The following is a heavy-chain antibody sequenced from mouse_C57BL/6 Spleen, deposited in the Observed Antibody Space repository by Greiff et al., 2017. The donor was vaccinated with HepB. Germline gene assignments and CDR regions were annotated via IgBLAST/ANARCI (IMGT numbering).Heavy chain of an antibody. D-gene: IGHD1-1*01. CDR1: GFTFSDFY. CDR2: SRNKANDYTT. J-gene: IGHJ2*01. V-gene: IGHV7-1*01. CDR3: ARDAHYYGSSYRPLYFDY. Sequence: EVKLMESGGGLVQSGRSLRLSCATSGFTFSDFYMEWVRQAPGKGLEWIAASRNKANDYTTEYSASVKGRFIVSRDTSQSILYLQMNALRAEDTAIYYCARDAHYYGSSYRPLYFDYWGQGTTLTVSS.